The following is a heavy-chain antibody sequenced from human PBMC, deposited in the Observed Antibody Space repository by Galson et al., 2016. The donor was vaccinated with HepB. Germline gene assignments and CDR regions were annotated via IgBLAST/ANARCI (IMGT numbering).Heavy chain of an antibody. D-gene: IGHD3-22*01. CDR3: ARLSRDPPRGYYDSSGYYYPDYYYGMDV. V-gene: IGHV4-31*03. J-gene: IGHJ6*02. CDR1: GGSISSGGYS. Sequence: TLSLTCTVSGGSISSGGYSWSWIRQHPGKGLEWIGYIYYSGSTYYNPSLKSRVTISVDTSKNQFSLKLSSVTAADTAVYYCARLSRDPPRGYYDSSGYYYPDYYYGMDVWGQGTTVTVSS. CDR2: IYYSGST.